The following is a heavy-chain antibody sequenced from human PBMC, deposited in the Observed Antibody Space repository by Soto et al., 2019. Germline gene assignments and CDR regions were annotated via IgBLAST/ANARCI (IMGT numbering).Heavy chain of an antibody. V-gene: IGHV1-18*01. J-gene: IGHJ6*02. Sequence: QVQLVQSGAEVKKPGTSVKVSCKASGYTFTSYGISWVRQAPGQGLEWMGWISAYNGNTNYAQKLQGRVTMTTDTATSTAYMELRSLRTDDTAVYYCATYYYGSGSQDYYGMDAWGQGNTVTVSS. CDR1: GYTFTSYG. D-gene: IGHD3-10*01. CDR3: ATYYYGSGSQDYYGMDA. CDR2: ISAYNGNT.